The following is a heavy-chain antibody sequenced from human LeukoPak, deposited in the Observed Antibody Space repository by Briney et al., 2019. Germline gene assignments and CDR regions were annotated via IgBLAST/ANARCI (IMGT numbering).Heavy chain of an antibody. CDR3: ARDYGDYVDEYFQH. J-gene: IGHJ1*01. CDR1: GFTFSSFA. D-gene: IGHD4-17*01. Sequence: GSLRLSCAGSGFTFSSFAMHWVRPAPGQGLEWVAVISYDGSNKYYADSVKGRFTISRDNSKNTLYLQMNSLRAEDTAVYYCARDYGDYVDEYFQHWGQGTLVTVSS. CDR2: ISYDGSNK. V-gene: IGHV3-30-3*01.